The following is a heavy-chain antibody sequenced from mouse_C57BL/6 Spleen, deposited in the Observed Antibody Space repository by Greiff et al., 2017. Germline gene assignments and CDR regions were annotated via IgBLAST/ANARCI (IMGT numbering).Heavy chain of an antibody. CDR2: INPSTGGT. CDR3: ARDGSSLYAMDY. J-gene: IGHJ4*01. Sequence: EVQLQQSGPELVKPGASVKISCKASGYSFTGYYMNWVKQSPEKSLEWIGEINPSTGGTTYNQKFKAKATLTVDKSSSTAYMQLKSLTSEDSAVYYCARDGSSLYAMDYWGQGTSVTVSS. D-gene: IGHD1-1*01. V-gene: IGHV1-42*01. CDR1: GYSFTGYY.